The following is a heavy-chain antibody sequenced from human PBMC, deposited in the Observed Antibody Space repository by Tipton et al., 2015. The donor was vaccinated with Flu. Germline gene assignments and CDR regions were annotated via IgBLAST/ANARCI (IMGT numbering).Heavy chain of an antibody. CDR1: GFSLSTSGMC. Sequence: LVKPTQTLTLTCTFSGFSLSTSGMCVSWIRQPPGKALEWLARIDWDDDKYYSTSLETRLTISKDTSKNQVVLTMTNMDPVDTATYYCARTRNSGRRVFFYFDYWGQGTLVTVSS. CDR3: ARTRNSGRRVFFYFDY. CDR2: IDWDDDK. V-gene: IGHV2-70*11. J-gene: IGHJ4*02. D-gene: IGHD1-26*01.